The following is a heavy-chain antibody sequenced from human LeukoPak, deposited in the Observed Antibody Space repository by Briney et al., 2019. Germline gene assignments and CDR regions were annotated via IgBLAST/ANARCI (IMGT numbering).Heavy chain of an antibody. Sequence: FQGRVTITRDTSASTAYMELSSLRSEDTAMYYCARSSVRGGYFDYWGQGTLVTVSS. V-gene: IGHV1-3*01. D-gene: IGHD3-10*01. J-gene: IGHJ4*02. CDR3: ARSSVRGGYFDY.